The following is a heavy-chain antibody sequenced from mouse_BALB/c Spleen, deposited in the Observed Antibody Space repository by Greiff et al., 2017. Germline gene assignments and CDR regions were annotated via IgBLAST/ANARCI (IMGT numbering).Heavy chain of an antibody. CDR1: GFTFSSYG. CDR2: ISSGGSYT. D-gene: IGHD1-1*01. J-gene: IGHJ1*01. V-gene: IGHV5-6*01. Sequence: EVKVVESGGDLVKPGGSLKLSCAASGFTFSSYGMSWVRQPPDKRLEWVATISSGGSYTYYPASVKGRFTISRDNAKNTLYLQMSSLKSEDTAMYYCARTPYYYGSSYWYFDVWGAGTTVTVSS. CDR3: ARTPYYYGSSYWYFDV.